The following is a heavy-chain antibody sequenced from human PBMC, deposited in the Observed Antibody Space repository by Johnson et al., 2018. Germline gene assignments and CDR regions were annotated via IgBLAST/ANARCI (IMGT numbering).Heavy chain of an antibody. Sequence: HWVRQAPGKGLEWVSGITWNSGSKGYADSVKGRFTIYRDNAKNSQYLQMNSLRAEDTALYFCAKDVTYNYARGAFDIWGQGTMVTVSS. J-gene: IGHJ3*02. D-gene: IGHD3-22*01. CDR2: ITWNSGSK. V-gene: IGHV3-9*01. CDR3: AKDVTYNYARGAFDI.